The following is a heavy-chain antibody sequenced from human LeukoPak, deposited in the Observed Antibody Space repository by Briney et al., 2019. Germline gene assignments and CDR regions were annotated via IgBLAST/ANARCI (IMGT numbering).Heavy chain of an antibody. D-gene: IGHD4-17*01. Sequence: GESLKISCKGSGYSFTSYWIGWVRQMPGKGLEWMGIIYPGDSDTRYSPSFQGQVTISADKSISTAYLQWSSLKASDTAMYHCASPSPDDYGDYDLGYWGQGTLVTVSS. CDR2: IYPGDSDT. J-gene: IGHJ4*02. CDR3: ASPSPDDYGDYDLGY. CDR1: GYSFTSYW. V-gene: IGHV5-51*01.